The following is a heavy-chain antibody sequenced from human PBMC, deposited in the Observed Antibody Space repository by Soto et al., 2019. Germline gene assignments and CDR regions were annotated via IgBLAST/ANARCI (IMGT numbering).Heavy chain of an antibody. J-gene: IGHJ6*02. V-gene: IGHV1-69*06. CDR1: GFTFSNSI. CDR3: ARDLSNGHIGDYDYDGLDV. CDR2: INPIYGTT. D-gene: IGHD2-21*01. Sequence: QVQLVQSGAEVKKPGSSVKVSCEASGFTFSNSIIAWVRQAPGQGLEWVGGINPIYGTTNYAQKFQGRVTITAGKSTNTVHMDLNRLTSEDTATYYCARDLSNGHIGDYDYDGLDVWGQGTAVTVSS.